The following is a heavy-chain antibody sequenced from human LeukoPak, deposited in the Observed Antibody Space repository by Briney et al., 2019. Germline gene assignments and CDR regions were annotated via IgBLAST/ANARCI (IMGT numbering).Heavy chain of an antibody. V-gene: IGHV3-7*03. CDR1: GFTFSGFW. D-gene: IGHD3-22*01. J-gene: IGHJ4*02. CDR2: INSDGSEG. Sequence: GGSLRLSCAVSGFTFSGFWMSWSRQAPGKGLEWVASINSDGSEGYYADVVKGRFTISRDNAKNSLYLQINSLRAEDTAVYYCAKDPNYYDSSGYYYWGQGTLVTVSS. CDR3: AKDPNYYDSSGYYY.